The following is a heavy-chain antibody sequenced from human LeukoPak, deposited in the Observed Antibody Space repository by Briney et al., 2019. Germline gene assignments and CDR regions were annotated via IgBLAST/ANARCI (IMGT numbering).Heavy chain of an antibody. CDR3: ARSSVLRFLEWLKKPYAFDI. J-gene: IGHJ3*02. CDR2: INHSGST. CDR1: GFTFSSYN. Sequence: GSLRLSCAASGFTFSSYNMNWVRKAPGKGLKWIGEINHSGSTNYNPSLKSRVTVSVDTSKNQFSLKLSSVTAADTAVYYCARSSVLRFLEWLKKPYAFDIWGQGTMVTVSS. V-gene: IGHV4-34*01. D-gene: IGHD3-3*01.